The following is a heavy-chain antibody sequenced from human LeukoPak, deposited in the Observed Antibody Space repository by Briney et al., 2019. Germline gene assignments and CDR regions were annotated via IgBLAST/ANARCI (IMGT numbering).Heavy chain of an antibody. V-gene: IGHV4-59*01. CDR1: GVSISSYY. CDR3: AREGDPGSGYNYGNWLDP. Sequence: SETLSLTCTVSGVSISSYYWSWIRQPPGKGLEWIGYGYYSGTTNYNPSFKSRVTISLDTSKSQFSLKLRFVATADTAVYYCAREGDPGSGYNYGNWLDPWGQGTLVTVSS. J-gene: IGHJ5*02. CDR2: GYYSGTT. D-gene: IGHD5-24*01.